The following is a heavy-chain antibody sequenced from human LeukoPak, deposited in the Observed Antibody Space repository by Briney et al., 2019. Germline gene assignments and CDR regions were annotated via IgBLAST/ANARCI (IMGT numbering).Heavy chain of an antibody. CDR1: GFTFDDYA. J-gene: IGHJ3*02. CDR2: ISWNSGSI. CDR3: AKESLDRYCSGGSCYSLGFAFDI. Sequence: PGGSLRLSCAASGFTFDDYAMHWVRQAPGKGLEWVSGISWNSGSIGYADSVKGRFTISRDNAKNSLYLQMNSLRAEDMALYYCAKESLDRYCSGGSCYSLGFAFDIWGQGTMVTVSS. V-gene: IGHV3-9*03. D-gene: IGHD2-15*01.